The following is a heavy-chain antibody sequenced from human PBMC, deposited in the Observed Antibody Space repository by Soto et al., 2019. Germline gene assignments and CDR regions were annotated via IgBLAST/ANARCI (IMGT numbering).Heavy chain of an antibody. CDR3: ARSTYYYDSSGYYYYDY. J-gene: IGHJ4*02. V-gene: IGHV1-46*01. Sequence: ASVKVSCKASGYTFTSYYMHWVRQAPGQGLEWMGIINPSGGSTSYAQKFQGRVTMTKDTSTSTVYMELSSLRSEDTAVYYCARSTYYYDSSGYYYYDYWGQGTLVTVSS. D-gene: IGHD3-22*01. CDR1: GYTFTSYY. CDR2: INPSGGST.